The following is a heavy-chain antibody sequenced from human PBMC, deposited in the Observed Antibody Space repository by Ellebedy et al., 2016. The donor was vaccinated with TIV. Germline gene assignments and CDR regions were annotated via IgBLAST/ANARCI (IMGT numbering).Heavy chain of an antibody. J-gene: IGHJ4*02. CDR1: GYTFTSYA. D-gene: IGHD2-21*01. Sequence: AASVKVSCKASGYTFTSYAISWVRQAPGQGLEWMGRINVNDGDTKYAQKFQGRVTMTTDTSTSTAYMDLRSLRSDDTAVYFCARTSILTSNFDYWGRGTLVTVSS. V-gene: IGHV1-18*01. CDR3: ARTSILTSNFDY. CDR2: INVNDGDT.